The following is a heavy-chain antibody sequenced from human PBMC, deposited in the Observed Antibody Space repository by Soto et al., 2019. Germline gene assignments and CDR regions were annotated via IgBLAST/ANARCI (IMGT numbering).Heavy chain of an antibody. CDR2: IYWDDDK. Sequence: QITLKESGPTLVKPTQTLTLTCTFSGFSLTSSGMGVAWIRQPPGQALEWLALIYWDDDKHYSPSLKSRLTITKDTSKNQVALTMTNMDPVDTATYSCAHSRRGSYLHDDSWFDPWGQGILVTVSS. CDR3: AHSRRGSYLHDDSWFDP. J-gene: IGHJ5*02. V-gene: IGHV2-5*02. D-gene: IGHD3-10*01. CDR1: GFSLTSSGMG.